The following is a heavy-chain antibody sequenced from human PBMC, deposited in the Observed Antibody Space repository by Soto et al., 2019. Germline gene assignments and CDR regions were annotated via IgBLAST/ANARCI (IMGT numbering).Heavy chain of an antibody. D-gene: IGHD1-26*01. J-gene: IGHJ4*02. V-gene: IGHV2-5*02. CDR2: IYWDDDK. CDR3: AHRLGAGGFDY. CDR1: GFSLSTSGVG. Sequence: QITLKESGPTLIKPTQTLTLTCTFSGFSLSTSGVGVGWMRQPPGKALEWLALIYWDDDKRYSPSLKSRLTITNDTSKNQVVLTMTNMDPGDTATYYWAHRLGAGGFDYRGQGTLLTVSS.